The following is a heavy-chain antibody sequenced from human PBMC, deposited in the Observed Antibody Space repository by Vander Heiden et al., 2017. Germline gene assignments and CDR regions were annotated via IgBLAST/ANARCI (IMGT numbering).Heavy chain of an antibody. CDR2: ISSSSSYI. V-gene: IGHV3-21*01. CDR3: ARDRSMIGRGYYYGMDV. Sequence: EVQLVESGGGLVKPGGSLRLSCAASGFTFRSYSMNWVPQAPGKGLEWVSSISSSSSYIYYADSVKGRFTISRDNAKNSLYLQMNSLRAEDTAVYYCARDRSMIGRGYYYGMDVWGQGTTVTVSS. D-gene: IGHD3-22*01. J-gene: IGHJ6*02. CDR1: GFTFRSYS.